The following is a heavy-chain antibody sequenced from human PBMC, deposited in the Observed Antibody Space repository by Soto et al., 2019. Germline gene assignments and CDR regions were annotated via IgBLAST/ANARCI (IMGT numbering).Heavy chain of an antibody. Sequence: GGSLSLSCAASGFPFSSYWMHWVRQAPGKGLVWVSRINSDGSSTSYADSVKGRFTISRDNAKNTLYLQMNSLRAEDTAVYYCAREPPSGSYYYYYYYYGMDVWGQGTTVTVSS. CDR1: GFPFSSYW. V-gene: IGHV3-74*01. J-gene: IGHJ6*02. CDR2: INSDGSST. CDR3: AREPPSGSYYYYYYYYGMDV. D-gene: IGHD1-26*01.